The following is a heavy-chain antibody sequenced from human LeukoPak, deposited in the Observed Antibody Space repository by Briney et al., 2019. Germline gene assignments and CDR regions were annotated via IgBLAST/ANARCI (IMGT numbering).Heavy chain of an antibody. D-gene: IGHD1-26*01. J-gene: IGHJ6*03. CDR1: SGSIYNYY. Sequence: SETLSLTCTVSSGSIYNYYWTWVRQPAGKGLEWIGRIFASGSTFYSPSLKSRVTMSVDTSKSQFSLKLNSVTAADTAVYYCARGAGYSREVNYYYYMDVWGKGTTVTVSS. V-gene: IGHV4-4*07. CDR3: ARGAGYSREVNYYYYMDV. CDR2: IFASGST.